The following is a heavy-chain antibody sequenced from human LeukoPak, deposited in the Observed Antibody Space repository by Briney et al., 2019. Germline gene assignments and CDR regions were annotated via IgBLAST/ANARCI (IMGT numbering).Heavy chain of an antibody. CDR1: GGSISSGGYY. V-gene: IGHV4-31*03. D-gene: IGHD2-2*01. J-gene: IGHJ6*03. CDR2: IYYSGST. CDR3: ARSIVVVPAAINTPYYYYYMDV. Sequence: SETLSLTCTVSGGSISSGGYYWSWIRQHPGKGLEWIGYIYYSGSTYYNPSLKSRVTISVDTSKNQFSLKLSSVTAADTAVYYCARSIVVVPAAINTPYYYYYMDVWGKGTTVTVSS.